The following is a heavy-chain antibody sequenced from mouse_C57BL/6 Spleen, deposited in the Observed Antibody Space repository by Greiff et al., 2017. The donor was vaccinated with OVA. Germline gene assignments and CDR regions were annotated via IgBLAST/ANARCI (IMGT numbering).Heavy chain of an antibody. CDR3: TRGLGLLYYAMDY. V-gene: IGHV1-15*01. Sequence: QVQLKQSGAELVRPGASVTLSCKASGYTFTDYEMHWVKQTPVHGLEWIGAIDPETGGTAYNQKFKGKAILTADKSSSTAYMELRSLTSEDSAVYYCTRGLGLLYYAMDYWGQGTSVTVSS. CDR1: GYTFTDYE. CDR2: IDPETGGT. J-gene: IGHJ4*01. D-gene: IGHD4-1*01.